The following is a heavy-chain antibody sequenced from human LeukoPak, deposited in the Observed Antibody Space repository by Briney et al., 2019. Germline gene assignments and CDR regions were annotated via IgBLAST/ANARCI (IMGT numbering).Heavy chain of an antibody. Sequence: APVKVSCKASGYTFTSYYVHWVRQAPGQGLEWMGWISGYNGNRNYAQKFQGRVTMTTDTSTTTAYMELRSLRSDDTAVYYCARRGITMVRGSYWYYFDNWGQGTLVTISS. CDR3: ARRGITMVRGSYWYYFDN. D-gene: IGHD3-10*01. CDR1: GYTFTSYY. J-gene: IGHJ4*02. CDR2: ISGYNGNR. V-gene: IGHV1-18*01.